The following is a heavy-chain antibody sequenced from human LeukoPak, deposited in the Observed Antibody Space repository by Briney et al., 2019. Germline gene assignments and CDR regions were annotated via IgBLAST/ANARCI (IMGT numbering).Heavy chain of an antibody. CDR2: ISWNSGSI. V-gene: IGHV3-9*01. D-gene: IGHD6-19*01. J-gene: IGHJ6*02. CDR3: AKWVRRGWNYYYGMDV. CDR1: GFTFDDYA. Sequence: PGRSLRLSCAASGFTFDDYAMHWVRQAPGKGLEWVSGISWNSGSIGYADSVKGRFTISRDNAKNSLYLQMNSLRAEDTALYYCAKWVRRGWNYYYGMDVWGQGTMVTVSS.